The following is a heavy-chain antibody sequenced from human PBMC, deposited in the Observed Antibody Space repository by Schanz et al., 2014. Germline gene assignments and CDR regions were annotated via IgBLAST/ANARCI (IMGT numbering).Heavy chain of an antibody. V-gene: IGHV3-NL1*01. CDR1: GFAFSTYG. CDR2: INTADTT. D-gene: IGHD5-12*01. J-gene: IGHJ5*02. Sequence: QVQLVESGGGVVQPGRSLRLSCGASGFAFSTYGMHWVRQAPGKGLEWVSAINTADTTYYADSVKGRFTVSRDNSKNTVYLHMNSLRDEDTAVYYCAKDMNREATAPESWGQGTLVVVSS. CDR3: AKDMNREATAPES.